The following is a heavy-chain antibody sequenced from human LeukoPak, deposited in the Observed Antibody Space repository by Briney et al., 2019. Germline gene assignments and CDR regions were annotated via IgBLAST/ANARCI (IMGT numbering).Heavy chain of an antibody. D-gene: IGHD1-26*01. CDR2: INHSGST. CDR1: GGSFSGYY. V-gene: IGHV4-34*01. Sequence: SETLSLTCAVYGGSFSGYYWSWIRQPPGKGLEWIGEINHSGSTNYDPSLKSRVTISVDTSKNQFSLKLSSVTAADTAVYYCARHSRRPYYYYHMDVWGKGTTVTISS. CDR3: ARHSRRPYYYYHMDV. J-gene: IGHJ6*03.